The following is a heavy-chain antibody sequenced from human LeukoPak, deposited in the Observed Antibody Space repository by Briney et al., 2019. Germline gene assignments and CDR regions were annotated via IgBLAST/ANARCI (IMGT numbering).Heavy chain of an antibody. V-gene: IGHV3-64*04. J-gene: IGHJ4*02. CDR2: ISSNGGST. CDR3: ARATNWNYDC. D-gene: IGHD1-7*01. CDR1: GFTFSNYT. Sequence: GGSLRLSCSASGFTFSNYTMHWVRQAPGKGLEYVSSISSNGGSTYSADSVKGRFTISRDNSKNTLYLQMNSLRAEDTAVYYCARATNWNYDCWGQGTLVTVSS.